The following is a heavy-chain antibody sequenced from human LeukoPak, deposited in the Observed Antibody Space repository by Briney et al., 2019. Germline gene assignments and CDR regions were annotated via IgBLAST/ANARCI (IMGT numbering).Heavy chain of an antibody. CDR1: GGSISSGTHY. J-gene: IGHJ4*02. CDR2: LYYNGNT. V-gene: IGHV4-61*01. CDR3: ARGPYSSSWHSPLDY. D-gene: IGHD6-13*01. Sequence: SETLSPTCVVSGGSISSGTHYWSWIRQPPGKGLEWIGCLYYNGNTNYNPSLKSRVTIPVDTSENQFSLKLTSVTAADTAVYYCARGPYSSSWHSPLDYWGQGALVTVSS.